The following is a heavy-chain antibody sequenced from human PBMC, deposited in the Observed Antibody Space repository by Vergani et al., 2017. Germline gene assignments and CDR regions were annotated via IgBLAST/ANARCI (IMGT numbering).Heavy chain of an antibody. CDR1: EFTFSSYS. V-gene: IGHV3-48*01. CDR3: AREGICSSTSCYPFFDY. D-gene: IGHD2-2*01. J-gene: IGHJ4*02. CDR2: ISSSSSTI. Sequence: EVQLVESGGGLVKPGGSLRLSCAASEFTFSSYSMNWVRQAPGKGLEWVSYISSSSSTIYYADSVKGRFTISRDNAKNSLYLQMNSLRAEDTAVYYCAREGICSSTSCYPFFDYWGQGTLVTVSS.